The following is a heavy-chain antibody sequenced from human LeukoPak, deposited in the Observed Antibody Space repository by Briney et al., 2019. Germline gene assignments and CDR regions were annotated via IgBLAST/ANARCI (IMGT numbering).Heavy chain of an antibody. CDR2: IYYSGST. Sequence: SETLSLTCTVSGGSISIYYWSWIRQPPGKGLEWIGYIYYSGSTNYNPSLKSRVTISVDTSKNQFSLKLSSVTAADTAVYYCARHLYGGSYYGLYYFDYWGQGTLVTVSS. J-gene: IGHJ4*02. D-gene: IGHD1-26*01. CDR3: ARHLYGGSYYGLYYFDY. V-gene: IGHV4-59*08. CDR1: GGSISIYY.